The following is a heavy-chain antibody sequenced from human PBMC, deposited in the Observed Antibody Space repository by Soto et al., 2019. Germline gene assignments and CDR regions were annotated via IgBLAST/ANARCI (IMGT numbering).Heavy chain of an antibody. Sequence: GASVKVSCKASGYTFTAYYLHWFRQAPGQVPEWMGWINPYIGDTKYAQNFQGRVTMTRDTSIDTAYMELSRLISGDTAVYYCARGPSHGAFDYWGQGTLVTVS. J-gene: IGHJ4*02. V-gene: IGHV1-2*02. CDR1: GYTFTAYY. CDR2: INPYIGDT. D-gene: IGHD5-18*01. CDR3: ARGPSHGAFDY.